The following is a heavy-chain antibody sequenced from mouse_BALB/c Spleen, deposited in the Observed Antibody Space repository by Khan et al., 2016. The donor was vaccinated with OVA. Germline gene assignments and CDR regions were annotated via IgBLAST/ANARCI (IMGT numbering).Heavy chain of an antibody. Sequence: QLEESGPGLVKPSQSLSLTCTVTGYSITTDYAWNWIRQFPGNKLEWMGYISYSGNTKYNPSLKSRISITRDTSKNQFFLQLKSVTTEDTARYYCARVYGGDSDYWGQGTTLTVSS. CDR1: GYSITTDYA. V-gene: IGHV3-2*02. CDR3: ARVYGGDSDY. J-gene: IGHJ2*01. CDR2: ISYSGNT. D-gene: IGHD1-1*01.